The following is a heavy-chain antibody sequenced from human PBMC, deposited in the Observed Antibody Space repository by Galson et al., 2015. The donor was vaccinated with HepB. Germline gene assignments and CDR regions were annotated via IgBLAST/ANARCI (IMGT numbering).Heavy chain of an antibody. V-gene: IGHV3-21*06. D-gene: IGHD2-15*01. Sequence: TFSSDSMNWVRQAPGKGLEWVSSISSSSNCIYYADSVRGRFTTSRDNAKNSLCLQMDSLRAEDTAMYYCARVDCSGAACQGFGMDVWGQGTAVTVSS. CDR1: TFSSDS. J-gene: IGHJ6*02. CDR3: ARVDCSGAACQGFGMDV. CDR2: ISSSSNCI.